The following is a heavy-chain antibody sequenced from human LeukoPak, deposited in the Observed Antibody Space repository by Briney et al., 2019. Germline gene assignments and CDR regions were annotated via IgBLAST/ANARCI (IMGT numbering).Heavy chain of an antibody. V-gene: IGHV4-30-4*01. Sequence: SETLSLTCTVSGGSISSGDYYWSWIRQPPGKGLEWIGYIYYSGSTYYTPSLKSRVTISVDTSKTQFSLKLSSVTAADTAVYYCARVITGYSSGWYFPYFDYWGQGTLVTVSS. D-gene: IGHD6-19*01. CDR3: ARVITGYSSGWYFPYFDY. J-gene: IGHJ4*02. CDR1: GGSISSGDYY. CDR2: IYYSGST.